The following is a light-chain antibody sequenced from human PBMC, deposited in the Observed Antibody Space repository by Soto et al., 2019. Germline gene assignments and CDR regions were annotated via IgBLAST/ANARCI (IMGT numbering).Light chain of an antibody. V-gene: IGKV3-11*01. Sequence: EIVLTQSPATLSLSPGERATLSCRASQSVSSYLAWYQQKPGQAPRLLIYDASNRVTGIPARFSGSGSGTDFTLTISSLEPEDFAVYYCQQRRTFGQVTKVDIK. CDR3: QQRRT. CDR2: DAS. CDR1: QSVSSY. J-gene: IGKJ1*01.